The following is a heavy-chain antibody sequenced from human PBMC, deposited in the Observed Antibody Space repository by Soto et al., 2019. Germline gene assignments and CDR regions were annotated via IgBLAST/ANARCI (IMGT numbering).Heavy chain of an antibody. V-gene: IGHV3-48*03. J-gene: IGHJ5*02. Sequence: EAQLVESGGDLVQPGGALRLSCAGSGFSFISYEMNWVRQAPGQGLEWVSYISSSGSDTYYADSVKARFPISRDNAQNSRYLQMARLRADDSAIYYCASLSGSYGFDPWGQGALVTVSS. CDR1: GFSFISYE. CDR2: ISSSGSDT. CDR3: ASLSGSYGFDP. D-gene: IGHD1-26*01.